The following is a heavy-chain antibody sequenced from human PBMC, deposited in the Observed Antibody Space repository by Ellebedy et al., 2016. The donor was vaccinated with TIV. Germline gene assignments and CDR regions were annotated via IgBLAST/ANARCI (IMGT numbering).Heavy chain of an antibody. Sequence: GESLKISCAASGFTFSDYLMDWVRQAPGKGLEWVARSRSKESSYTTEYAASVKGRFTISRDDSTNSLYLQMNSLSTEDTAVYYCASGKRGSSPLDYWGQGILVTVSS. CDR2: SRSKESSYTT. V-gene: IGHV3-72*01. CDR1: GFTFSDYL. J-gene: IGHJ4*02. CDR3: ASGKRGSSPLDY. D-gene: IGHD3-10*01.